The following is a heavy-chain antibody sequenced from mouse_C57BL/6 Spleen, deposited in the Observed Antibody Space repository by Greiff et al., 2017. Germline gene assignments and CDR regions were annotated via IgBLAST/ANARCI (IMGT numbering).Heavy chain of an antibody. V-gene: IGHV1-42*01. CDR2: INPSTGGT. Sequence: EVQLQQSGPELVKPGASVKISCKASGYSFTGYYMNWVKQSPEKSLEWIGEINPSTGGTTYNQKFKAKATLTVDKSSSTAYMQLKSLTSEDSAVYYCARRDYGSSPAMCYWGQGTSVTVSS. J-gene: IGHJ4*01. CDR3: ARRDYGSSPAMCY. D-gene: IGHD1-1*01. CDR1: GYSFTGYY.